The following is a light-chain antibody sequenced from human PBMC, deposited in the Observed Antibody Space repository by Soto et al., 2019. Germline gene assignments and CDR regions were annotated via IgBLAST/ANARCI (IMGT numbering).Light chain of an antibody. CDR3: ISYTGSSTPCV. CDR1: SSDVGAHNH. CDR2: EVT. J-gene: IGLJ1*01. Sequence: QSALTQPASVSGSPGQSITISCTGTSSDVGAHNHVSWYQQHPGKAPKLMIYEVTNRPSGVSNRFSGSKSGNTASLTISGLQAEDEADYYCISYTGSSTPCVFGTGTKLTVL. V-gene: IGLV2-14*01.